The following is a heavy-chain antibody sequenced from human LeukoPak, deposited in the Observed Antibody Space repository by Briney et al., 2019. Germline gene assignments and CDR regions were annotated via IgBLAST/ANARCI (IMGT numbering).Heavy chain of an antibody. CDR1: GGSISSYY. J-gene: IGHJ5*02. D-gene: IGHD2-2*01. CDR3: ARGVVVPAASTDWFDP. Sequence: PSETLSLTCTVSGGSISSYYWSWIRQPPGKGLEWIGYIYYSGSTNYNPSLKSRVTISVDTSKNQFSLKLSSVTAADTAVYYCARGVVVPAASTDWFDPWGQGTLVTVSS. CDR2: IYYSGST. V-gene: IGHV4-59*12.